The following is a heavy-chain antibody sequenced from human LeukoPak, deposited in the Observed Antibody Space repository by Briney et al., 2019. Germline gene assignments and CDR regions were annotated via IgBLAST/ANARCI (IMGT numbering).Heavy chain of an antibody. CDR1: GGSISSTTSY. J-gene: IGHJ4*02. CDR2: IYYSGST. Sequence: SETLSLTCAVSGGSISSTTSYWGWIRQPPGKGLEWIGRIYYSGSTFYNPSLKSRVTISVDTSKNQLSLRLSSVTAADTAVYYCARHGSTHYFDYWGQGTLVTVSS. CDR3: ARHGSTHYFDY. D-gene: IGHD2-2*03. V-gene: IGHV4-39*01.